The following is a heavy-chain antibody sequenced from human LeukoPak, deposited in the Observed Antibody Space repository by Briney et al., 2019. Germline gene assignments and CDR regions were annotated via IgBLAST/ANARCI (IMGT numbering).Heavy chain of an antibody. CDR2: ISYDGSNK. J-gene: IGHJ4*02. Sequence: GGSLRLSCAASGFTFNNYAMHWVRQAPGKGLEWVAVISYDGSNKYYTDSVKGRFTISRDNSKNTLYLQMNSLRAEDTAVYYCARDGWELLQHYFDFWGQGTLVTVSS. CDR3: ARDGWELLQHYFDF. V-gene: IGHV3-30*04. CDR1: GFTFNNYA. D-gene: IGHD1-26*01.